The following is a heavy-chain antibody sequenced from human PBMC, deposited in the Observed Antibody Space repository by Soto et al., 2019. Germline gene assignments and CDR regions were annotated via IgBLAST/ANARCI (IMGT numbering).Heavy chain of an antibody. J-gene: IGHJ6*02. CDR1: GYTFTSCD. Sequence: ASVKVSCKASGYTFTSCDVNWLRQAPGQGLEWMGWMNPDGGNTGYAQKFQGRVTMTRDSSMSTAYMELSSLTSEDTAVYYCARISGRPSNYYHIDVWRQGTTVTVSS. V-gene: IGHV1-8*01. CDR3: ARISGRPSNYYHIDV. CDR2: MNPDGGNT. D-gene: IGHD1-26*01.